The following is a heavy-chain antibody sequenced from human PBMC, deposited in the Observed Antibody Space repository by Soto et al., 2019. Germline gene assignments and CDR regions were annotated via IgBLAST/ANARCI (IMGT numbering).Heavy chain of an antibody. V-gene: IGHV4-59*01. Sequence: PSETLSLTCTVSGGSIRSYYWSWIRQPPGKGLEWIGYIYYSGSTNYNPSLKSRVTISVDTSKNQFSLKLSSVTAADTAVYYCARSQYYYDSSGYLAVDAFDIWGQGTMVTVSS. CDR1: GGSIRSYY. J-gene: IGHJ3*02. D-gene: IGHD3-22*01. CDR2: IYYSGST. CDR3: ARSQYYYDSSGYLAVDAFDI.